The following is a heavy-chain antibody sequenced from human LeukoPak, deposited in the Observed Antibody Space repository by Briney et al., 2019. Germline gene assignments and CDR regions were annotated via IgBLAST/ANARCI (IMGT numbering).Heavy chain of an antibody. CDR3: LGGPPYSNCGPSYYCCMDF. CDR2: MNPTCGNT. Sequence: GASVKVSCKASGYTFTNYDINWVGQAAGQGLEWMGWMNPTCGNTHYEDKSQGRATITRDTSITTAYMELASLRSGGSAVYYFLGGPPYSNCGPSYYCCMDFWGKGTTVTVSS. D-gene: IGHD4-11*01. J-gene: IGHJ6*03. CDR1: GYTFTNYD. V-gene: IGHV1-8*03.